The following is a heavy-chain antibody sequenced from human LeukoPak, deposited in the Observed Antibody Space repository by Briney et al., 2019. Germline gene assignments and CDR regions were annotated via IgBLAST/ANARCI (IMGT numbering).Heavy chain of an antibody. J-gene: IGHJ4*02. D-gene: IGHD3-10*01. V-gene: IGHV3-53*01. Sequence: GGSLILSCAASGFTVSSNYMSWVRQAPGKGLEWVSVIYSGGSTYYADSVKGRFTISRDNSKNTLYLQMNSLRAEDTAVYYCARALWFGGYYFDYWGQGTLVTVSS. CDR3: ARALWFGGYYFDY. CDR1: GFTVSSNY. CDR2: IYSGGST.